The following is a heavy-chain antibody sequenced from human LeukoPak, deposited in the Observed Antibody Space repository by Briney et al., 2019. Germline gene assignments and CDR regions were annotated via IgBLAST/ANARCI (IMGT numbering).Heavy chain of an antibody. CDR2: MSNSGENT. CDR1: GFTSSSYS. CDR3: AKGGASVTRYVDY. V-gene: IGHV3-30*18. J-gene: IGHJ4*02. Sequence: GGSLRLSCAASGFTSSSYSMQWVRQTPGKGLEWVGIMSNSGENTFYGEAVKGRFTISRDNSQNTLYLQMNSLRPEDTAVYYCAKGGASVTRYVDYWGQGTLVTVSS. D-gene: IGHD4-17*01.